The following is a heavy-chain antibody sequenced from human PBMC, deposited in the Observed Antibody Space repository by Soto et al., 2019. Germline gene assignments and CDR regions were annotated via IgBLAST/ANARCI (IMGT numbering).Heavy chain of an antibody. D-gene: IGHD6-19*01. Sequence: LSLTCTVSGHSLSSGGYYWSWIRQHPGKGLEWVGYIYFTGTTLYNPSLKSRLAISVDTSKNQFSLKLTSVTAADTAVYYCARDWGSSGWPNWGQGVLGTVSS. CDR1: GHSLSSGGYY. J-gene: IGHJ4*02. V-gene: IGHV4-31*03. CDR3: ARDWGSSGWPN. CDR2: IYFTGTT.